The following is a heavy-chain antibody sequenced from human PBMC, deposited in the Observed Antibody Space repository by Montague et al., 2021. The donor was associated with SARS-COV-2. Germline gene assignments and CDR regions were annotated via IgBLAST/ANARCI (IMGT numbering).Heavy chain of an antibody. D-gene: IGHD3-3*01. J-gene: IGHJ5*02. Sequence: SETLSLTCTVSGGSISSSSYYWGWIRQPPGKGLEWIGSIYYSGSTYYNPSLKSRVTISVDTSKNQFSLKLSSVTAADTAVYYCARRKDFWSGYYYWFDPWGQGTLVTVSS. CDR3: ARRKDFWSGYYYWFDP. V-gene: IGHV4-39*07. CDR1: GGSISSSSYY. CDR2: IYYSGST.